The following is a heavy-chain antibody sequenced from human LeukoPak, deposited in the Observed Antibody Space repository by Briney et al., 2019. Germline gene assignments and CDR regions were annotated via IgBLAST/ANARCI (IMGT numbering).Heavy chain of an antibody. CDR3: ARVAAAADAFDI. V-gene: IGHV3-11*01. CDR2: ISSSGSTI. D-gene: IGHD6-13*01. CDR1: GFTFSDYY. J-gene: IGHJ3*02. Sequence: GGSLRLSCAASGFTFSDYYMSWIRQAPGKELEWVSYISSSGSTIYYADSVKGRFTISRDNAKNSLYLQMNSLRAEDTAVYYCARVAAAADAFDIWGQGTMVTVSS.